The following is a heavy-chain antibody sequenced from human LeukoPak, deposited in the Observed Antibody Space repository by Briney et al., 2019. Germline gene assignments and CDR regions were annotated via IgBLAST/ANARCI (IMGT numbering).Heavy chain of an antibody. D-gene: IGHD1-26*01. Sequence: SETLSLTCTVSGGSLSSYYWSWIRQPPGKGLEWIGYIYYSGSTNYNPSLKSRVTISVDTSRNHFSLKLTSVTAADTAVYFCARASSGTFLFGPLDYWGQGNLVTVSS. CDR3: ARASSGTFLFGPLDY. CDR2: IYYSGST. CDR1: GGSLSSYY. J-gene: IGHJ4*02. V-gene: IGHV4-59*08.